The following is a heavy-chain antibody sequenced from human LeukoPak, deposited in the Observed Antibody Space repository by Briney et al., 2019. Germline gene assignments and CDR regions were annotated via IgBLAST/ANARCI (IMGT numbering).Heavy chain of an antibody. CDR2: IIPIFGTA. J-gene: IGHJ4*02. V-gene: IGHV1-69*13. CDR1: GGTFSSYA. CDR3: ARAPLYSSGWYYFDY. D-gene: IGHD6-19*01. Sequence: GASVKVSCKASGGTFSSYAISWVRQAPGQGLEWMGGIIPIFGTANYAQKFQGRVTITADESTSTAYMELSSLRSEDTAVYYCARAPLYSSGWYYFDYWGQGTLVPVSS.